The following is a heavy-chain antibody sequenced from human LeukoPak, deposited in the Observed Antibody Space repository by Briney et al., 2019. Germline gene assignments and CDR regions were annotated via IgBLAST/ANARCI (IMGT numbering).Heavy chain of an antibody. J-gene: IGHJ3*02. V-gene: IGHV3-23*01. CDR2: ISGSGGST. D-gene: IGHD1-26*01. Sequence: PGGSLRLSCAASGFTFSSYAMSWVRQAPGKGLEWVSAISGSGGSTYYAASVKGRFTISRDNPKNALYLQMNSLRAEDTAIYYCAKSRWETYAVRAFDIWGQGTMVTVSS. CDR3: AKSRWETYAVRAFDI. CDR1: GFTFSSYA.